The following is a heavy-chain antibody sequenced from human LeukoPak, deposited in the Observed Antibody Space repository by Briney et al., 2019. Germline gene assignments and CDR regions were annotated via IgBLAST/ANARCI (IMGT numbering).Heavy chain of an antibody. Sequence: GESLKISCKGSGYSFTSYWIGWVRQMPGKGLAWMGIIYPGDSDTRYSPSFQGQVTISADKSISTAYLQWSSLKASDTAMYYCARLGYSYGRYYYYYMDVWGKGTTVTISS. J-gene: IGHJ6*03. CDR1: GYSFTSYW. V-gene: IGHV5-51*01. CDR2: IYPGDSDT. CDR3: ARLGYSYGRYYYYYMDV. D-gene: IGHD5-18*01.